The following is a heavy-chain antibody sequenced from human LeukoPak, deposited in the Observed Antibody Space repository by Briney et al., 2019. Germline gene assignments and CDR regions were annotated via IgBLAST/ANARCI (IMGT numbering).Heavy chain of an antibody. CDR2: IRQDESEK. CDR1: GFTFSTYW. CDR3: ARVKDGYNCDAFDI. Sequence: GGALRLSCTASGFTFSTYWMSWVRQAPGKGLAWVANIRQDESEKFYVASVKGRFTISRDNAENSLYLQMNSLRAEDTAVYYCARVKDGYNCDAFDIWGHGTMVTVSS. D-gene: IGHD5-24*01. J-gene: IGHJ3*02. V-gene: IGHV3-7*01.